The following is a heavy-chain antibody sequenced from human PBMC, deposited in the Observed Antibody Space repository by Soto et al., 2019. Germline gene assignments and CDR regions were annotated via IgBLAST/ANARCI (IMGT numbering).Heavy chain of an antibody. J-gene: IGHJ4*02. CDR1: GDTFTSYA. CDR3: ARDGCGGDCFIDY. D-gene: IGHD2-21*02. CDR2: INAGNGNT. Sequence: ASVKVSCKASGDTFTSYAMHWVRQAPGQRLEWMGWINAGNGNTKYSQKFQGRVTITRDTSASTAYMELSSLRSEDTAVYYCARDGCGGDCFIDYWGQGTLVTVSS. V-gene: IGHV1-3*01.